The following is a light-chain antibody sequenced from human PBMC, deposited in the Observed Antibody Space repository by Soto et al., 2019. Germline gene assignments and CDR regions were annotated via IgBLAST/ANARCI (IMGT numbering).Light chain of an antibody. CDR3: QQRNSWPPTFT. CDR1: QSVSNNY. J-gene: IGKJ5*01. V-gene: IGKV3D-20*02. Sequence: EIVLTQSPGTLSLSPGEGATLSCRASQSVSNNYLAWYQQKPGQAPRLLIYGASNRATGIPDRFSGSGSGTDFTLTISRLEPEDFAVYYCQQRNSWPPTFTFGQGTRLEIK. CDR2: GAS.